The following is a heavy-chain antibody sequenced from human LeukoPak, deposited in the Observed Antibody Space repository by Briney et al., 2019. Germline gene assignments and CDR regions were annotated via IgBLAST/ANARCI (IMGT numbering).Heavy chain of an antibody. Sequence: GGSLRLSCAASGFTFSSYWMNWVRQATGKGLVWVSRIASDGSSTTYADSVKGRFSISRDNAKNTLYLQMNSLRVEDTAVYYCARGRPHGNDYWGQRTLVTVSS. CDR1: GFTFSSYW. CDR2: IASDGSST. CDR3: ARGRPHGNDY. D-gene: IGHD4-23*01. V-gene: IGHV3-74*01. J-gene: IGHJ4*02.